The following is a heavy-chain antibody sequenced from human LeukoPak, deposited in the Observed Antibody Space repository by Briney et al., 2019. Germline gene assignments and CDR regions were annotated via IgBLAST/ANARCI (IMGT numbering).Heavy chain of an antibody. Sequence: RTGGSLRLSCAASGFTVSSNYMSWVRQAPGKGLEWVSVIYSDNRTYYADPVKGRFTISRDNSKDTLYLQMNSLRDEDTAVYYCARLRRNNDNSGYYYYYDYWGQGTLVTVSS. V-gene: IGHV3-53*01. CDR3: ARLRRNNDNSGYYYYYDY. CDR1: GFTVSSNY. D-gene: IGHD3-22*01. CDR2: IYSDNRT. J-gene: IGHJ4*02.